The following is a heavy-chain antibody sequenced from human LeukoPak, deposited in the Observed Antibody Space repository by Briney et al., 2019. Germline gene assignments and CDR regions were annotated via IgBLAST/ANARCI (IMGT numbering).Heavy chain of an antibody. CDR1: GFTFSSYG. D-gene: IGHD1-1*01. Sequence: GGSLRLSCAASGFTFSSYGIHWVRQAPGKGLEWVANIKQDGSEKYYVDSVKGRFTISRDNAKNSLYLQMNSLRAEDTAVYYCARDLAGTTLVAFDIWGQGTMVTVSS. CDR2: IKQDGSEK. J-gene: IGHJ3*02. V-gene: IGHV3-7*01. CDR3: ARDLAGTTLVAFDI.